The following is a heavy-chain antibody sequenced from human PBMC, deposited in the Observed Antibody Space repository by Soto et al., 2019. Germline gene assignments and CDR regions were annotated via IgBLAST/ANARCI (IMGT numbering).Heavy chain of an antibody. CDR3: AKSGDYYDSSGSMPHDAFDI. Sequence: GGSLRLSCAASGFTFSSYAMSWVRQAPGKGLEWVSAISGSGGSTYYADSVKGRFTISRDNSKNTLYLQMNSLRAEDAAVYYCAKSGDYYDSSGSMPHDAFDIWGQGTMVTVS. CDR2: ISGSGGST. V-gene: IGHV3-23*01. D-gene: IGHD3-22*01. J-gene: IGHJ3*02. CDR1: GFTFSSYA.